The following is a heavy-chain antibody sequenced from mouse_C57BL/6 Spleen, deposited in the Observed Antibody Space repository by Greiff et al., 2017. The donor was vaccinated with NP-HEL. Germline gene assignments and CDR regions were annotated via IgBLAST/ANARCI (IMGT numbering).Heavy chain of an antibody. V-gene: IGHV5-6*01. CDR3: ARPHYGSSYFDY. CDR1: GFTFSSYG. D-gene: IGHD1-1*01. J-gene: IGHJ2*01. Sequence: EVMLVESGGDLVKPGGSLKLSCAASGFTFSSYGMSWVRQTPDTRLEWVATISSGGSYTYYPASVKGRFTISRDNAKNTLYLQMSSLKSEDTAMYHCARPHYGSSYFDYWGQGTTLTVSS. CDR2: ISSGGSYT.